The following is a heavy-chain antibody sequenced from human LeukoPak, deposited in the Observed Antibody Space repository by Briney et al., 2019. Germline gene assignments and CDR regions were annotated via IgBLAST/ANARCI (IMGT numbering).Heavy chain of an antibody. Sequence: SETLSLTCTVSGGSISSSSYYWGWIRQPPGKGLGWIGSIYYSGSTYYNPSLKSRVTISVDTSKNQFSLKLSSVTAADTAVYYCARLLRHEATINYWGQGTLVTVSS. CDR1: GGSISSSSYY. J-gene: IGHJ4*02. CDR2: IYYSGST. V-gene: IGHV4-39*01. D-gene: IGHD5-24*01. CDR3: ARLLRHEATINY.